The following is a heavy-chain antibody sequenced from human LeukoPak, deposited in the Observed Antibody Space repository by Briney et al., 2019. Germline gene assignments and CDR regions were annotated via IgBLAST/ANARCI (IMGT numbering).Heavy chain of an antibody. V-gene: IGHV3-43D*03. CDR2: ISWDGGST. CDR3: AKGDPVPRITIFGVVISPMMDV. Sequence: GGSLRLSCAASGFTFDDYAMHWVRQAPGKGLEWVSLISWDGGSTYYADSVKGRFTISRDNSKNSLYLQMNSLRAEDTALYYCAKGDPVPRITIFGVVISPMMDVWGKGTTVTVSS. J-gene: IGHJ6*04. CDR1: GFTFDDYA. D-gene: IGHD3-3*01.